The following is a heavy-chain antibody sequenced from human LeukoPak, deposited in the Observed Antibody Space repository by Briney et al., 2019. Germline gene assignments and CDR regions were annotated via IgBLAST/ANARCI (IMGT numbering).Heavy chain of an antibody. Sequence: TGGSMRLSCEASGXTFSTYWVHWVRQTPGKGMVWVSRISRDGTTTTYGDFVKGRFNISRDNAKNTLYLEMNSLRAEDTAVYFCARDGVGASHDYWGQGTLVTVSS. CDR1: GXTFSTYW. V-gene: IGHV3-74*01. CDR2: ISRDGTTT. D-gene: IGHD1-26*01. J-gene: IGHJ4*02. CDR3: ARDGVGASHDY.